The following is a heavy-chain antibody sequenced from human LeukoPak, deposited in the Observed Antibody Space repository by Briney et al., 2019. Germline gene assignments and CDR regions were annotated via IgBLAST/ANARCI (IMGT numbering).Heavy chain of an antibody. Sequence: GGSLRLSCAASGFTFSSYSMNWVRQAPGKGLEWVSSISSSSSYIYYADSVKGRFTISRDNAKNSLYLQMNSLRAEDTAVYYCARVNWNDGEGYFDYWGQGTLVTVSS. V-gene: IGHV3-21*01. CDR1: GFTFSSYS. CDR2: ISSSSSYI. D-gene: IGHD1-1*01. CDR3: ARVNWNDGEGYFDY. J-gene: IGHJ4*02.